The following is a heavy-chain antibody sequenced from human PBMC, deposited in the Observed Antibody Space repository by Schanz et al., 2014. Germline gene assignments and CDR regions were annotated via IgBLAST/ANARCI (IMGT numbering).Heavy chain of an antibody. V-gene: IGHV3-30*02. D-gene: IGHD6-19*01. CDR1: GFDFKYYG. Sequence: QAQLVESGGGVVQPGGSLRLSCSTSGFDFKYYGMHWVRQAPGRGLQWVAFIHSDGFYKYYGDSVRGRFTVSRDNSRQTLYLQMSDLGPEDTAVYYCAKDIRGSSGWADHGMDVWGQGTAVIVSS. CDR2: IHSDGFYK. J-gene: IGHJ6*02. CDR3: AKDIRGSSGWADHGMDV.